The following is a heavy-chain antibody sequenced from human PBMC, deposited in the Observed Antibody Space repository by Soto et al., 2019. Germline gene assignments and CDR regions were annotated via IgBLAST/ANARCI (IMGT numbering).Heavy chain of an antibody. J-gene: IGHJ6*02. D-gene: IGHD2-15*01. CDR2: IYYSGST. V-gene: IGHV4-59*01. CDR3: ARELGYCSGGSCSGPHYYYYYGMDV. Sequence: SETLSLTCTVSGGSISSYYWSWIRQPPGKGLEWIGYIYYSGSTNYNPSLKSRVTISVDTSRNQFSLKLSSVTAADTAVYYCARELGYCSGGSCSGPHYYYYYGMDVWGQGTTVTSP. CDR1: GGSISSYY.